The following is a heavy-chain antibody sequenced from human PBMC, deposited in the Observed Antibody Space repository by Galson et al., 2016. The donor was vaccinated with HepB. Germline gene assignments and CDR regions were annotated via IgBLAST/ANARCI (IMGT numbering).Heavy chain of an antibody. CDR1: GFTFSSYG. V-gene: IGHV3-33*01. CDR3: AREGGRCYSCFDY. J-gene: IGHJ4*02. CDR2: IWYDGSNE. Sequence: SLRLSCAASGFTFSSYGMHWVRQAPGKRLEWMAVIWYDGSNEQYADSVKGRFSISRDNSNNTLYLQMNSLRAEDTAVYYCAREGGRCYSCFDYWGQGTLVTVSS. D-gene: IGHD2-15*01.